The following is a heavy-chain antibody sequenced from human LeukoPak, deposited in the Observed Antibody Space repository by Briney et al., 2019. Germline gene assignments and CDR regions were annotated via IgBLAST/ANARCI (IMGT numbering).Heavy chain of an antibody. CDR2: IYYTGTA. D-gene: IGHD2-15*01. Sequence: PSETLSLTCTVSGDSISSSTYHWAWIRQPPGKGLEYIGNIYYTGTAYSNPSLKSRITVSVGTSTNQFSLKLSSVTAADTAVYYCARHSGTYGFDYWAQGTLVTVSS. CDR3: ARHSGTYGFDY. J-gene: IGHJ4*02. CDR1: GDSISSSTYH. V-gene: IGHV4-39*01.